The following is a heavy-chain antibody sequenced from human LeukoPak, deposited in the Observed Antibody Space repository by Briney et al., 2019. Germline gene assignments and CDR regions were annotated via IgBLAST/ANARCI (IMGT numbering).Heavy chain of an antibody. CDR1: GFTFRSYG. CDR2: ISNDGSNK. Sequence: GGSLRLSCVASGFTFRSYGMHWVRQAPGKGLEWVAVISNDGSNKYYADSVKGRFTISRDNSKNTLYLPMNSLRAEDTAVYYCAKAPSPYGDPYLDYWGQGTLVTVS. J-gene: IGHJ4*02. CDR3: AKAPSPYGDPYLDY. D-gene: IGHD4-17*01. V-gene: IGHV3-30*18.